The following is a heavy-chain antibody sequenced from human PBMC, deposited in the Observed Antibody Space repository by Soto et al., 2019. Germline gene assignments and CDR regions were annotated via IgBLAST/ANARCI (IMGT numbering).Heavy chain of an antibody. CDR3: ATDLGFSLPAARNYFDY. V-gene: IGHV1-3*01. Sequence: ASVKVSCKASGYAFSNYALHWVRQAPGQSLEWMGWIHAGDGSSLSSRKFQERVTISADTSTSTAYMELSSLRSDDTAVYYCATDLGFSLPAARNYFDYWGQGTLVTVSS. J-gene: IGHJ4*02. CDR2: IHAGDGSS. CDR1: GYAFSNYA. D-gene: IGHD2-2*01.